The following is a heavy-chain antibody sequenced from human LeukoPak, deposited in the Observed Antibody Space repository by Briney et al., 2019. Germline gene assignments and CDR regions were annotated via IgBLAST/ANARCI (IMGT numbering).Heavy chain of an antibody. D-gene: IGHD6-19*01. V-gene: IGHV4-39*01. CDR1: GDSISSSSYY. CDR3: ARLTPVAGTWYAFDH. Sequence: SETPSLTCTVSGDSISSSSYYWGWIRQPPGKGLEWIATIYYSGSTYFNPSLKSRVTISVDTSKNQFSLKLSSVTAADTAVYYCARLTPVAGTWYAFDHWGQGTLVTVSS. CDR2: IYYSGST. J-gene: IGHJ4*02.